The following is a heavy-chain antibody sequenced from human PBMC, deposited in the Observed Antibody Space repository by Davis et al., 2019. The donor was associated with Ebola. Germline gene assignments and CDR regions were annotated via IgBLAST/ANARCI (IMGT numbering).Heavy chain of an antibody. CDR2: ISSSSSYI. D-gene: IGHD3-22*01. V-gene: IGHV3-21*01. CDR3: ARVDIYYDSSGYYRLEGMDV. Sequence: GESLKISCAASGFTFYRYEMNWVRQAPGKGLEWVSSISSSSSYIYYADSVKGRFTISRDNAKNSLYLQMNSLRAEDTAVYYCARVDIYYDSSGYYRLEGMDVWGQGTTVTVSS. J-gene: IGHJ6*02. CDR1: GFTFYRYE.